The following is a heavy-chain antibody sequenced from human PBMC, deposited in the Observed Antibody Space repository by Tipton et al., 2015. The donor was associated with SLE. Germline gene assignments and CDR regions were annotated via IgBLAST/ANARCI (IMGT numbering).Heavy chain of an antibody. Sequence: TLSLTCAVSGDSISSGSFYWSWIRQQPGKGLEWIGYVYNSGTTYYTPSLRSRVTTSVDTSQNRFSLRLSSVTAADAAVYYCATGRPWYYFDYWGQGALVTVSS. CDR1: GDSISSGSFY. CDR3: ATGRPWYYFDY. D-gene: IGHD2-15*01. V-gene: IGHV4-31*11. J-gene: IGHJ4*02. CDR2: VYNSGTT.